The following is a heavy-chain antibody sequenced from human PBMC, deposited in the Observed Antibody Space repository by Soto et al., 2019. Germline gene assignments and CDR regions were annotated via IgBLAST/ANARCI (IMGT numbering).Heavy chain of an antibody. CDR2: IYYSGST. Sequence: PSETLSLTCTVSGGSISSYYWSWIRQPPGKGLEWIGYIYYSGSTNYNPSLKSRVTISVDTSKNQFSLKLSSVTAADTAVYYCARTRDYGSGSVNWFDPWGQGTLVTVSS. CDR1: GGSISSYY. J-gene: IGHJ5*02. D-gene: IGHD3-10*01. CDR3: ARTRDYGSGSVNWFDP. V-gene: IGHV4-59*08.